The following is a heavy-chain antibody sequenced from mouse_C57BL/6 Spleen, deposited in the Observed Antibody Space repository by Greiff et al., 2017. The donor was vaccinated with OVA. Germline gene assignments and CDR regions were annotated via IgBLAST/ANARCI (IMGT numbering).Heavy chain of an antibody. Sequence: EVKVVESGAELVKPGASVKLSCTASGFNIKDYYMHWVKQRTEQGLEWIGRIDPEDGETKYAPKFQGKATITADTSSNTAYLQLSSLTSEDTAVYYCARTYYGNYDYAMDYWGQGTSVTVSS. CDR2: IDPEDGET. CDR1: GFNIKDYY. V-gene: IGHV14-2*01. D-gene: IGHD2-10*01. J-gene: IGHJ4*01. CDR3: ARTYYGNYDYAMDY.